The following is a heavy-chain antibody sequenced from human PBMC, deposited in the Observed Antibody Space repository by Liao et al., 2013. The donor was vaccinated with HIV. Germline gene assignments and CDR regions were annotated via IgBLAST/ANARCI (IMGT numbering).Heavy chain of an antibody. CDR3: ARGRGRRYFGVGDAFDI. Sequence: QVQLQQWGAGLLKPSETLSLTCAVYGGSFSGYYWIWIRQPPREGAWSGLGKVNHSGSTNYKPSLNYKPSLKSRVTISVDTSKNQLSLKLRSVTAADTAVYYCARGRGRRYFGVGDAFDIWGQGTMVTVSS. V-gene: IGHV4-34*01. D-gene: IGHD3-9*01. CDR1: GGSFSGYY. J-gene: IGHJ3*02. CDR2: VNHSGSTNYKPSL.